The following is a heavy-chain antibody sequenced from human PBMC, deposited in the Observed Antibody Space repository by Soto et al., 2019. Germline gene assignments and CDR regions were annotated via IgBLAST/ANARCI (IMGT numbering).Heavy chain of an antibody. CDR1: GFTFSSYA. V-gene: IGHV3-30-3*01. CDR2: ISYDGSNK. J-gene: IGHJ4*02. Sequence: SLRLSCAASGFTFSSYAMHWVRQAPGKGLEWVAVISYDGSNKYYADSVKGRFTISRDNSKNTLYLQMNSLRAEDTAVYYCARASSSWYRGVDYWGQGTLVTVSS. CDR3: ARASSSWYRGVDY. D-gene: IGHD6-13*01.